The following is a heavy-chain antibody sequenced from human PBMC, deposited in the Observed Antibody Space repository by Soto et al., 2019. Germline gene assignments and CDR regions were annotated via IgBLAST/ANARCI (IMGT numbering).Heavy chain of an antibody. J-gene: IGHJ4*02. D-gene: IGHD2-15*01. Sequence: QVHLVESGGGVVQPGRSLRLSCAASGFTFSNYGMQWVRQAPGKGLEWVALIWYDGSNTYYADSVKGRFTISRDNSKNXPYLQMNSLRAEDTAVYYCARDEDCSGGACLYYFDYWGQGTLVTVSS. V-gene: IGHV3-33*01. CDR3: ARDEDCSGGACLYYFDY. CDR1: GFTFSNYG. CDR2: IWYDGSNT.